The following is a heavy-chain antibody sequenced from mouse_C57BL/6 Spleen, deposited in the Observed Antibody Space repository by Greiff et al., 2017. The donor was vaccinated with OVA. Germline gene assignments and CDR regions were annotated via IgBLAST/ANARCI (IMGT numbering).Heavy chain of an antibody. Sequence: QVQLKESGPGLVAPSQSLSITCTVSGFSLTSYAISWVRQPPGQGLEWLGVIWPGGGTNYNSALKSRLSISKDNSKSQVILKMNSMQTDDTARYYCARFSNGNFDYWGQGTTHTVAS. D-gene: IGHD2-5*01. J-gene: IGHJ2*01. V-gene: IGHV2-9-1*01. CDR3: ARFSNGNFDY. CDR2: IWPGGGT. CDR1: GFSLTSYA.